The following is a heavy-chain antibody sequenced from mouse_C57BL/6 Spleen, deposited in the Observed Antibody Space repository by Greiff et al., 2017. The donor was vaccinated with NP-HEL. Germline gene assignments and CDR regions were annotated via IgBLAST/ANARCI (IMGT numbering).Heavy chain of an antibody. V-gene: IGHV1-69*01. J-gene: IGHJ1*03. CDR3: ASPYYSNYVEDWYFDF. CDR2: IDPSDSYT. Sequence: QVQLQQSGAELVMPGASVKLSCKASGYTFTSYWMHWVKQRPGQGLEWIGEIDPSDSYTNYNQKFKGKSTLTVDKSSSTAYMQLSSLTSEDSAVYYWASPYYSNYVEDWYFDFWGTGTTVTVSS. D-gene: IGHD2-5*01. CDR1: GYTFTSYW.